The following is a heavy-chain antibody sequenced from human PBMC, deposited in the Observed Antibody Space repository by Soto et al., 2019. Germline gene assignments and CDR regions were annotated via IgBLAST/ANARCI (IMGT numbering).Heavy chain of an antibody. CDR2: INHSGST. D-gene: IGHD2-15*01. Sequence: QVQLQQLVAGLLKTSETLSLTCAVYGGSFSGYYWSWISQPPGKGLEWIGEINHSGSTKYNPSLKSRVTKSVDTSKNKFYLKLISVTAADKAVYYCARGSLLVVVVAATSNWFDPWGQVTLVTVSS. J-gene: IGHJ5*02. CDR3: ARGSLLVVVVAATSNWFDP. CDR1: GGSFSGYY. V-gene: IGHV4-34*01.